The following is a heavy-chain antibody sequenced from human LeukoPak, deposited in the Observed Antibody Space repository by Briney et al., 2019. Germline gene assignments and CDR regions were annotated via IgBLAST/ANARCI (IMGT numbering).Heavy chain of an antibody. D-gene: IGHD3-22*01. CDR1: GYTFTGYY. CDR3: AREATMILNWFDP. Sequence: AASVKVSCKASGYTFTGYYMHWVRQAPGQGLEWMGWINPNSGGTNYAQKFQGRVTMTRDTSISTAYMELSRLRSDDTAVYYCAREATMILNWFDPWGQGTLVTVSS. CDR2: INPNSGGT. V-gene: IGHV1-2*02. J-gene: IGHJ5*02.